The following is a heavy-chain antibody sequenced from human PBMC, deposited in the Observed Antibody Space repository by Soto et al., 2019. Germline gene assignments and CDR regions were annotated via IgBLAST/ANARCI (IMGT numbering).Heavy chain of an antibody. J-gene: IGHJ5*02. Sequence: QVHLVQSGTEVKEPGASVKVSCKASASTFTGYTINWVRQAPGQGLEWMGWISTFNGNTKYAGNFEGRVTMTTNTSTTTAYRELTSPTFDDTAGDFCARGTVTSGRGVGPWGQGTLVSVSS. V-gene: IGHV1-18*04. CDR3: ARGTVTSGRGVGP. D-gene: IGHD4-17*01. CDR1: ASTFTGYT. CDR2: ISTFNGNT.